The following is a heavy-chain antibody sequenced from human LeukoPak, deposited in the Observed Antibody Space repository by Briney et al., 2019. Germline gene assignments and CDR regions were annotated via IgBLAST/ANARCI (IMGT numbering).Heavy chain of an antibody. CDR2: INPNSGGT. CDR3: ANILSYDYVWGSYRPFDY. J-gene: IGHJ4*02. Sequence: ASVKVSCKASGYTFTGYYMHWVRQAPGQGLEWMGRINPNSGGTNYAQKFQGRVTMTRDTSISTAYMELSGLRSDDTAVYYCANILSYDYVWGSYRPFDYWGQGTLVTVSS. V-gene: IGHV1-2*06. CDR1: GYTFTGYY. D-gene: IGHD3-16*02.